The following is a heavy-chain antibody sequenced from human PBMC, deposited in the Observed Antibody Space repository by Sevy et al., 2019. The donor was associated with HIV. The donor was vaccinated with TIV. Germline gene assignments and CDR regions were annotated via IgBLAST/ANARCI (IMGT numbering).Heavy chain of an antibody. CDR1: GFTFSSYG. CDR3: AKDLSLITIFGVVRSGGLDY. J-gene: IGHJ4*02. V-gene: IGHV3-30*18. Sequence: GGSLRLSCAASGFTFSSYGMHWVRQAPGKGLEWVAVISYDGSNKYYADPVKGRFTISRDNSKNTLYLQMNSLRAEDTAVYYCAKDLSLITIFGVVRSGGLDYWGQGTLVTVSS. D-gene: IGHD3-3*01. CDR2: ISYDGSNK.